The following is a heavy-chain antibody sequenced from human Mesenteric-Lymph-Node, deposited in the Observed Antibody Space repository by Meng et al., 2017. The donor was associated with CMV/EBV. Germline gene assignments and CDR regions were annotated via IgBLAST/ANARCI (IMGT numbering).Heavy chain of an antibody. V-gene: IGHV3-72*01. CDR1: GFTFSDHY. D-gene: IGHD3-22*01. CDR3: TRSYDSSGYKFDY. J-gene: IGHJ4*02. CDR2: SRNEANSYTT. Sequence: GESLKISCVVSGFTFSDHYMDWVRQAPGKGLEWVGRSRNEANSYTTEYAASVKGRFTISRDDSKNSLYLQMNSLKTEDTAVYYCTRSYDSSGYKFDYWGQGTLVTVSS.